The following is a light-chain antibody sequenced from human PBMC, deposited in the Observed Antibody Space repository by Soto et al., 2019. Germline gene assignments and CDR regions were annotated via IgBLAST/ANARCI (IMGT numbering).Light chain of an antibody. CDR1: SSDVGGYNY. Sequence: QSVLTQPASVSGSPGQSITIFCTGTSSDVGGYNYVSWYQQHPGKAPKLMIYDVSNRPSGVSNRFSGSKSGNTASLTISGLQAEDEADYYCSSYTSSSTLYVFGTGTKSPS. V-gene: IGLV2-14*01. J-gene: IGLJ1*01. CDR2: DVS. CDR3: SSYTSSSTLYV.